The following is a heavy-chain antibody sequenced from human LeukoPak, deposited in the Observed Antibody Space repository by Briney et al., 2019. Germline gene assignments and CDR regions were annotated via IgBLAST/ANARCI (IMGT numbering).Heavy chain of an antibody. D-gene: IGHD3-10*01. J-gene: IGHJ4*02. Sequence: GRSLRLSCAASGFTFSSYGMHWVRQAPGKGLEWVAVMSYDGSNKYYADSVKGRFTISRDNSKNTLYLQMNSLRAEDTAVYYCAKVSGEFDYWGQGTLVTVSS. V-gene: IGHV3-30*18. CDR3: AKVSGEFDY. CDR2: MSYDGSNK. CDR1: GFTFSSYG.